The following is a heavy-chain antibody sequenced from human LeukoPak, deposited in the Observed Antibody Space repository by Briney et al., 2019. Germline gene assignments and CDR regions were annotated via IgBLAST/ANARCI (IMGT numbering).Heavy chain of an antibody. J-gene: IGHJ4*02. V-gene: IGHV1-69*05. CDR1: GGTFTSYA. CDR3: ARGSSSWGHFDY. Sequence: SVKLSCKASGGTFTSYAISWVRQAPGQGLEWMGGIIPIFGTANYAQKFQGRVTITTDESTSTAYMELSSLRSEDTAVYYCARGSSSWGHFDYWGQGTLVTVSS. D-gene: IGHD6-13*01. CDR2: IIPIFGTA.